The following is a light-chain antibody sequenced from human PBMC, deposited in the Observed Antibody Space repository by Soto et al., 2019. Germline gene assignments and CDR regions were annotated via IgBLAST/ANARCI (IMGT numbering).Light chain of an antibody. CDR3: QNPGTT. CDR1: QSVTNSE. J-gene: IGKJ1*01. Sequence: EIVLTQSPGTLSLSPGERVTLSCKVSQSVTNSELAWYQQKPGQAPRLLIYGASSRATAIPDRFSGGGSGTDFSLTIRKLAPEDSAVYYCQNPGTTFGTATQVEIK. V-gene: IGKV3-20*01. CDR2: GAS.